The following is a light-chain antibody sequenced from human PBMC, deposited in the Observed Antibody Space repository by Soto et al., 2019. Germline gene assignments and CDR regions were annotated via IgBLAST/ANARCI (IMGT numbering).Light chain of an antibody. J-gene: IGLJ1*01. CDR1: SSNIGAGYD. CDR3: QSYDDTLSGSWV. Sequence: QSVLTQPPSVSGAPGQRVTISCTGISSNIGAGYDVHWYQQLPGTAPKLLIYGNNNRPSGIPDRFSGSKSGTSASLAITGLRPEDEADYYCQSYDDTLSGSWVFGTGTKVTVL. CDR2: GNN. V-gene: IGLV1-40*01.